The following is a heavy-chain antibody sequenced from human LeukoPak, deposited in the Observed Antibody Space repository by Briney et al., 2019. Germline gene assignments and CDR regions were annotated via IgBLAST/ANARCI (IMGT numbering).Heavy chain of an antibody. Sequence: PGGSLRLSCAASGFPFSSYAMSWVRQAPGKGLEWVSVISGSGGSTYYADSVKGRFTISRDNSKNTLYLQMNSLRAEDTAVYYCAKSIGSGSYYGGDYWGQGTLVTVSS. D-gene: IGHD3-22*01. CDR3: AKSIGSGSYYGGDY. J-gene: IGHJ4*02. V-gene: IGHV3-23*01. CDR1: GFPFSSYA. CDR2: ISGSGGST.